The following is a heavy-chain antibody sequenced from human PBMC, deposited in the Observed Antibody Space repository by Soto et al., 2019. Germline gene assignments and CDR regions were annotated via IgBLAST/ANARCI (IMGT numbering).Heavy chain of an antibody. Sequence: QVQLVQSGAEVKKPGSSVKVSCKASGGTFSSYTISWVRQAPGQGLEWMGRIIPILGIANYAQKFQGRVTITADKSTSTAYMELSRLRSEDTAVYYCASAYSGYDSAVFFDYWGQGTLVTVSS. CDR2: IIPILGIA. CDR1: GGTFSSYT. D-gene: IGHD5-12*01. V-gene: IGHV1-69*02. J-gene: IGHJ4*02. CDR3: ASAYSGYDSAVFFDY.